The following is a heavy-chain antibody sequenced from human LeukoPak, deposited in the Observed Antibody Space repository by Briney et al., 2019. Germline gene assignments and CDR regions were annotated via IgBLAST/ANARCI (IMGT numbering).Heavy chain of an antibody. CDR1: GFTFSSYG. V-gene: IGHV3-30*02. D-gene: IGHD3-10*02. Sequence: GGSLRLSCSASGFTFSSYGMHWVRQAPGKGLVWVAFIRYDGSDKYYAESVKGRFTISRDNSKNTLYLQMDSLGAEDTAVYYCAELGITMIGGVWGKGTTVTISS. CDR2: IRYDGSDK. CDR3: AELGITMIGGV. J-gene: IGHJ6*04.